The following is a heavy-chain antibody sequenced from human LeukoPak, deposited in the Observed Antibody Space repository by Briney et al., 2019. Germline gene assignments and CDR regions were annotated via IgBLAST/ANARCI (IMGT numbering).Heavy chain of an antibody. Sequence: GGSLRLSCAASGFTFSSYWMSWVRQAPGKGLEWVARIKQDGSEKFYVDSVKGRFPISRDNAKNSLSLQMHSLRAEDTAVYYCARDLVSVATVTTFVNYYHYYYMDVWGRGTTVTVSS. V-gene: IGHV3-7*01. D-gene: IGHD4-11*01. CDR3: ARDLVSVATVTTFVNYYHYYYMDV. CDR1: GFTFSSYW. J-gene: IGHJ6*03. CDR2: IKQDGSEK.